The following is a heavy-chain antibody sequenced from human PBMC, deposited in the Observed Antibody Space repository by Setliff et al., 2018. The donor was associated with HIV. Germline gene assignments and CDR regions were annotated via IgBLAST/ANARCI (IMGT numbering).Heavy chain of an antibody. D-gene: IGHD3-22*01. CDR3: ASHDYYDSSVYYYRFDY. CDR2: IDPSDSYT. J-gene: IGHJ4*02. CDR1: GYSFTSYW. V-gene: IGHV5-10-1*01. Sequence: GESLKISCKGSGYSFTSYWINWVRQMPGKGLEWMGRIDPSDSYTNYNPSFQGHVTISADKSISTAYLQWSSLKASDTAMYYCASHDYYDSSVYYYRFDYWGQGTLGTVSS.